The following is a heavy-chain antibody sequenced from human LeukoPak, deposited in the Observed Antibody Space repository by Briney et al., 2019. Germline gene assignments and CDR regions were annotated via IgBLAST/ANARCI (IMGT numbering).Heavy chain of an antibody. CDR2: IYTSGTT. CDR1: GGSISSFY. Sequence: PSETLSLTCNVSGGSISSFYLSWIRQPPGKGLEWIGYIYTSGTTKYNPSLKSRLTMSVDTSNSQFLLKLSSVTAADTAVYYCARDLSFRFDPWGQGTLVTVSS. CDR3: ARDLSFRFDP. D-gene: IGHD3-3*01. J-gene: IGHJ5*02. V-gene: IGHV4-4*09.